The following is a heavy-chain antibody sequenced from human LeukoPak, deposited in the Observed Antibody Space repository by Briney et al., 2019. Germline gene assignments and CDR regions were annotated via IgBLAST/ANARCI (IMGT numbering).Heavy chain of an antibody. Sequence: SETLSLTCAVYGGSFSGYYWSWIRQPPGKGLEWIGEINHSGSTNYNPSLKSRVTISVDTSKNQFSLKLSSVTAADTAVYYCARASTSWNWFDPWGQGTLVTVSS. CDR2: INHSGST. V-gene: IGHV4-34*01. D-gene: IGHD2-2*01. CDR3: ARASTSWNWFDP. J-gene: IGHJ5*02. CDR1: GGSFSGYY.